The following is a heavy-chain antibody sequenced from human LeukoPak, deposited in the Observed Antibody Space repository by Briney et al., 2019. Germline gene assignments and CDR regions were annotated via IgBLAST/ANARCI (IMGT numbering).Heavy chain of an antibody. CDR1: GASFTTYY. CDR3: SSFNSYYYYMDV. J-gene: IGHJ6*03. V-gene: IGHV4-59*08. CDR2: IYYSGST. Sequence: KPSETLSLTCTISGASFTTYYWSWIRQPPGEGVEWIGYIYYSGSTTYNPSLESRLTISVDTSKNQFSLNLTSVTAADTAVYYCSSFNSYYYYMDVWGKGTTVTVSS. D-gene: IGHD4-11*01.